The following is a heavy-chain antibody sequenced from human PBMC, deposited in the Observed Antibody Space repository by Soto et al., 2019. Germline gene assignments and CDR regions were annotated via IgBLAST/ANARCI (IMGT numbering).Heavy chain of an antibody. Sequence: QVQLVQSGAEVKTPGSSVKVSCKASGGTFSSYAISWVRQAPGQGLEWMGGIIPIFGTATYAQKFQGRVSLTADESTSTAYMELSSLRSEDTAVYYCARDMSGGWYVEFGYWGQGTLVTVSS. V-gene: IGHV1-69*01. D-gene: IGHD6-19*01. CDR1: GGTFSSYA. CDR2: IIPIFGTA. CDR3: ARDMSGGWYVEFGY. J-gene: IGHJ4*02.